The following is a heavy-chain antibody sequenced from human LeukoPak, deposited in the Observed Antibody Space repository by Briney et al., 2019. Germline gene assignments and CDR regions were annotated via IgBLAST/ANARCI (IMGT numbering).Heavy chain of an antibody. D-gene: IGHD5-18*01. CDR2: ISGSGGST. CDR1: GFTFSSYA. V-gene: IGHV3-23*01. Sequence: GGSLGLSCAASGFTFSSYAMSWVRQAPGKGLEWVSAISGSGGSTYYADSVKGRFTISRDNSKNTLYLQMNSLRAEDTAVYYCAKDGLSWIQLWMRGYGMDVWGQGTTVTVSS. CDR3: AKDGLSWIQLWMRGYGMDV. J-gene: IGHJ6*02.